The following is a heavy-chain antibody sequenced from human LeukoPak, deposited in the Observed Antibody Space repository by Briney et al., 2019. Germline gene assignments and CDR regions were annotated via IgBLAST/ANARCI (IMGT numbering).Heavy chain of an antibody. CDR3: ARPIRPYSSSWYGYWYFDL. D-gene: IGHD2-2*01. Sequence: SETLSLTCTVSGGSISDYFWSWIRQPPGKGLEWVGYVFYNGSTNYNPSLKSRVTISVDTSKDQFSLKLSSVTAADTAVYYCARPIRPYSSSWYGYWYFDLWGRGTLVTVSS. CDR1: GGSISDYF. J-gene: IGHJ2*01. V-gene: IGHV4-59*08. CDR2: VFYNGST.